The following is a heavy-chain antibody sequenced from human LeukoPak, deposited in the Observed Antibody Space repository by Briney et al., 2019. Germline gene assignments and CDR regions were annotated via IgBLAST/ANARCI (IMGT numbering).Heavy chain of an antibody. CDR2: ISGSGGST. CDR1: GFTFSSYA. D-gene: IGHD3-22*01. Sequence: GGSLRLSCAASGFTFSSYAMSWVRQAPGKGLEWVSAISGSGGSTYYADSVKGRFTISRDNAKKSLYLQMNSLRAEDTAVYYCARDLGSGYYYELDYWSQGTLVTVSS. CDR3: ARDLGSGYYYELDY. J-gene: IGHJ4*02. V-gene: IGHV3-23*01.